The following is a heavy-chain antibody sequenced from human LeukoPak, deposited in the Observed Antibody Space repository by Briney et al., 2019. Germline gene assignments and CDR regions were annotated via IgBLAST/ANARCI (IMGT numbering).Heavy chain of an antibody. CDR3: AKGPPPCSGYKYYFDY. J-gene: IGHJ4*02. D-gene: IGHD5-12*01. CDR2: IWYDGSNK. V-gene: IGHV3-33*06. Sequence: PGRSLRLSCAASGFTFSSYGMHWVRQAPGKGLEWVAVIWYDGSNKYYADSVKGRFTISRDNSKNTLYLQMNSLRAEDTAVYYCAKGPPPCSGYKYYFDYWGQGTLVTVSS. CDR1: GFTFSSYG.